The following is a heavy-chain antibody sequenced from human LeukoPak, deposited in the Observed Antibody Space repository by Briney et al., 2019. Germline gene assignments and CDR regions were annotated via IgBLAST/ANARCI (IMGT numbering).Heavy chain of an antibody. J-gene: IGHJ4*02. CDR2: ISSNGGST. CDR1: AFTFSSYA. D-gene: IGHD1-26*01. Sequence: GGSLRLSCAASAFTFSSYAMHWVRQAPGKGLEYVSAISSNGGSTYYANSVKGRFTIPRDNSKNTLYLQMGSLRAEDMAVYYCASVTGESYYHYWGQGTLVTVSS. CDR3: ASVTGESYYHY. V-gene: IGHV3-64*01.